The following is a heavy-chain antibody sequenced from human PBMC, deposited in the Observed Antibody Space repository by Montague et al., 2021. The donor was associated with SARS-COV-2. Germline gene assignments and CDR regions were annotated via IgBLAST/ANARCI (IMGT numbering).Heavy chain of an antibody. CDR2: IYYSGST. Sequence: SETLSFTCTVSGGSISSSSYYWGWIRQPPGKGLEWIGSIYYSGSTYYNPSLKSRVTISVDTSKNQFSLKLSSVTAADTVVYYCARLRDGVVPSPILGVGPYYSYYYMDVWGRGTTVTVSS. CDR1: GGSISSSSYY. V-gene: IGHV4-39*01. J-gene: IGHJ6*03. D-gene: IGHD3-10*01. CDR3: ARLRDGVVPSPILGVGPYYSYYYMDV.